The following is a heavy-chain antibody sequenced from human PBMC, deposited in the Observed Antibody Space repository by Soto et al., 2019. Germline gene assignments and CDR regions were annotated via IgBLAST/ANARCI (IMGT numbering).Heavy chain of an antibody. J-gene: IGHJ4*02. V-gene: IGHV4-34*01. D-gene: IGHD6-6*01. Sequence: PSETLSLTCAVYGGSFSGYYWSWIRQPPGKGLEWIGEINHSGSTNYNPSLKSRVTISVDTSKNQFSLKLSSVTAADTAVYYCARNEVEYSSSLPLDYWGQGTLVTVSS. CDR3: ARNEVEYSSSLPLDY. CDR1: GGSFSGYY. CDR2: INHSGST.